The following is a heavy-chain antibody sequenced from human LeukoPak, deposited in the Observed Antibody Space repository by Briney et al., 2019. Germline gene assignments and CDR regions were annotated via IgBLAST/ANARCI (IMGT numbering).Heavy chain of an antibody. J-gene: IGHJ4*02. V-gene: IGHV3-23*01. D-gene: IGHD5-24*01. CDR2: ITGGAIRT. Sequence: GGFLRLFCAASGFTFSSSAMSWVRQAPGKGLEWVSGITGGAIRTYYADSVKGRFTISRDNSKNTLYLQMNSLRAEDTAVYYCAKSGSNRFDYWGQGALVTVSS. CDR1: GFTFSSSA. CDR3: AKSGSNRFDY.